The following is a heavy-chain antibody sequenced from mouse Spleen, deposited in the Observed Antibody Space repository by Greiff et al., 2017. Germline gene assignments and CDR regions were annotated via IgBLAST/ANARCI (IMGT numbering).Heavy chain of an antibody. D-gene: IGHD2-1*01. CDR3: ARDGNFPYSYFEV. CDR1: GYTFTSYW. V-gene: IGHV1-52*01. J-gene: IGHJ1*01. CDR2: IDPSDSET. Sequence: QVQLQQPGAELVRPGSSVKLSCKASGYTFTSYWMHWVKQRPIQGLEWIGNIDPSDSETHYNQKFKDKATLTVDKSSSTAYMQLSSLTSEDSAVFFCARDGNFPYSYFEVCGAQRTGTASS.